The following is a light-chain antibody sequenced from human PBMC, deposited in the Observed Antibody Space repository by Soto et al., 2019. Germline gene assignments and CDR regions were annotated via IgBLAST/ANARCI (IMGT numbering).Light chain of an antibody. CDR3: QQYNNWRPVYT. J-gene: IGKJ2*01. Sequence: EIVMTQSPATLSVSPGERATLSCRASQSVSSKLAWYQQKPGQAPRLLIYDASTRATGIPARFSGSGSGTEFTLTISSLQSEDFADYYCQQYNNWRPVYTCGQGTKLEIK. CDR1: QSVSSK. CDR2: DAS. V-gene: IGKV3D-15*01.